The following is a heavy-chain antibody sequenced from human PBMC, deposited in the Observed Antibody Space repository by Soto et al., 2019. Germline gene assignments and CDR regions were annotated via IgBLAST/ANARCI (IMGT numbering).Heavy chain of an antibody. D-gene: IGHD5-18*01. CDR2: IIPMFGTA. Sequence: QVQLVQSGAEVKKPESSVKVSCKAPGGTFSTYAISWVRQAPGQGLEWMGGIIPMFGTANYAQRFLDRVTITADESTITVYMELSRLRSEDTAVYFCASGIQLWLRRINNGYSGWGQGTLVTVSS. CDR1: GGTFSTYA. J-gene: IGHJ4*02. V-gene: IGHV1-69*12. CDR3: ASGIQLWLRRINNGYSG.